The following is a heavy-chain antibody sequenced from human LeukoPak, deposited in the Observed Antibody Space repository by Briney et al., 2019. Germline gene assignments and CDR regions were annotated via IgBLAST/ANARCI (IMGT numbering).Heavy chain of an antibody. D-gene: IGHD3-10*01. Sequence: SVKVSCKASGGTFSSYAISWVRQAPGQGLEWMGRIIPILGIANYAQKFQGRVTITADKSTSTAYMELSSLRSEDTAVYYCARDKRGSDAFDIWGQGTMVTVSS. CDR2: IIPILGIA. CDR1: GGTFSSYA. CDR3: ARDKRGSDAFDI. J-gene: IGHJ3*02. V-gene: IGHV1-69*04.